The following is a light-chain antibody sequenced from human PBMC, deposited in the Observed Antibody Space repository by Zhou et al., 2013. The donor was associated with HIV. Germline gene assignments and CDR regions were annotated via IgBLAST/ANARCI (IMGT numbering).Light chain of an antibody. Sequence: EIVMTQSPATLPVSPGERATLSCRASQSVSSNLAWYQQKAGQAPRLLIYGASTRATGIPARFSGSGSGTEFTLTISSLQSEDFAVYYCQQYNDWPYTFGQGTKVDIK. J-gene: IGKJ2*01. CDR1: QSVSSN. CDR3: QQYNDWPYT. CDR2: GAS. V-gene: IGKV3-15*01.